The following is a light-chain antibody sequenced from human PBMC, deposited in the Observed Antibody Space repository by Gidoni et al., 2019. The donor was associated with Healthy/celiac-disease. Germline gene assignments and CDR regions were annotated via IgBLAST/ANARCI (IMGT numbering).Light chain of an antibody. CDR1: QSISSW. CDR3: QHYNSYST. CDR2: AAS. Sequence: DIQMTQSPSTLSASGGDRVTNTCRASQSISSWLAWYQQTPGTAPQLLIYAASSLESGVPSRFSGSGSGTEFTLTISSLQPDYFATYYCQHYNSYSTFGQGTKLEIK. J-gene: IGKJ2*01. V-gene: IGKV1-5*01.